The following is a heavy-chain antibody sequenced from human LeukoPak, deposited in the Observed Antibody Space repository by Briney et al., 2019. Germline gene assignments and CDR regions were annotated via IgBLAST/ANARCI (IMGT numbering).Heavy chain of an antibody. D-gene: IGHD2-2*03. CDR1: GGSISSYY. Sequence: SETLSLTCTVSGGSISSYYWSWIRQPPGKGLEWIGYIYYSGSTNYNPSLKSRVTISVDTSKNQFSLKLSSVTAADTAVYYCARDGYCSSTSCLGDIWGQGTMVTVSS. V-gene: IGHV4-59*01. CDR2: IYYSGST. J-gene: IGHJ3*02. CDR3: ARDGYCSSTSCLGDI.